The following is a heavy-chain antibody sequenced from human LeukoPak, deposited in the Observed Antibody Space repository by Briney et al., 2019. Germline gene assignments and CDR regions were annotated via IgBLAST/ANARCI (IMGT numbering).Heavy chain of an antibody. CDR1: GITLSNYE. Sequence: PGGSLRLSCAASGITLSNYEMNWVRQAPGKGLEWLSYISGSGTTIYYADSVKGRFTISRDNAKNTLYLQMDFLRAEDTALYYCARDLFYDSSGYYAFDSWGQGTLVTVSS. CDR3: ARDLFYDSSGYYAFDS. CDR2: ISGSGTTI. D-gene: IGHD3-22*01. J-gene: IGHJ4*02. V-gene: IGHV3-48*03.